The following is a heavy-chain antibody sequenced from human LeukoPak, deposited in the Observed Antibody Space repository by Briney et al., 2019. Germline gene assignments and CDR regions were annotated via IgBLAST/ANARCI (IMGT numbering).Heavy chain of an antibody. V-gene: IGHV5-51*01. CDR3: ARADQLRWFGDPRRPYYYGLDV. Sequence: GESLKISCKGAGYDFIYYWIGWVRQMPGRGLEWMGIVYPGDSDTRYSPSFQGQVSISADTSINTAYLQWSSLKASDTAIYYCARADQLRWFGDPRRPYYYGLDVWGQGTTVTVSS. CDR1: GYDFIYYW. D-gene: IGHD3-10*01. CDR2: VYPGDSDT. J-gene: IGHJ6*02.